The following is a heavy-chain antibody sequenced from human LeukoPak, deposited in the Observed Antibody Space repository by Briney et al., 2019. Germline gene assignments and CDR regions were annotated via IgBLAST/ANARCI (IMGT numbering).Heavy chain of an antibody. CDR1: GYTFTSYG. V-gene: IGHV1-18*01. D-gene: IGHD3-9*01. Sequence: ASVKVSCKASGYTFTSYGISWVRQAPGQGLEWMGWISVYNGNTNYAQKSQGRVTITADESTSTAYMELSSLRSEDTAVYYCARLRSRYFDWLLHQGVYYYYGMDVWGQGTTVTVSS. J-gene: IGHJ6*02. CDR2: ISVYNGNT. CDR3: ARLRSRYFDWLLHQGVYYYYGMDV.